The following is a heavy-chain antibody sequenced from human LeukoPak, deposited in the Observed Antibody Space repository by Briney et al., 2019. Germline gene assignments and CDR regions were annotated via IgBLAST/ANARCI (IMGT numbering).Heavy chain of an antibody. CDR1: GGSISSSRYY. Sequence: PSETLSLTCTVSGGSISSSRYYWGWIRQPPGKGLEWIGSIHYSGSTYYNPSLKSRVTVSVDTSENQFSLKLSSVTAADTAVYYCATTGYDSSGYYKIWGQGTLVTVSS. J-gene: IGHJ4*02. V-gene: IGHV4-39*01. CDR3: ATTGYDSSGYYKI. CDR2: IHYSGST. D-gene: IGHD3-22*01.